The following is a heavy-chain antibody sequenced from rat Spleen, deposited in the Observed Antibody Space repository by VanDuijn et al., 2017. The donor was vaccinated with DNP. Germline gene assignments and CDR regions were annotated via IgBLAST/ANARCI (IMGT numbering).Heavy chain of an antibody. V-gene: IGHV5-7*01. CDR1: GFTFSDYN. CDR2: ITYDGSRT. Sequence: EVQLVESGGGLLQPGRSLKVSCAASGFTFSDYNMAWVRQAPKKGLEWVATITYDGSRTYCRDSVKGRFTISRDNAKNTLYLQMNSLRSEDTATYYCARDKTTVGGFDYWGQGVMVTVSS. J-gene: IGHJ2*01. CDR3: ARDKTTVGGFDY. D-gene: IGHD1-3*01.